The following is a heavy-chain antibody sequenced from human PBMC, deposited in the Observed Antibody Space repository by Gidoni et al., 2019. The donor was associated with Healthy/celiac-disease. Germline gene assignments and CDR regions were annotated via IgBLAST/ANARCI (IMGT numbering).Heavy chain of an antibody. D-gene: IGHD6-6*01. J-gene: IGHJ4*02. CDR1: GFTFSSYS. CDR2: ISSSSSYI. Sequence: EVQLVESGGGLVKPGGSLRLSCAASGFTFSSYSMNWVRQAPGKGLEWVSSISSSSSYIYYADSVKGRFTISRDNAKNSLYLQMNSLRAEDTAVYYCAREESIAAVDDYWGQGTLVTVSS. V-gene: IGHV3-21*01. CDR3: AREESIAAVDDY.